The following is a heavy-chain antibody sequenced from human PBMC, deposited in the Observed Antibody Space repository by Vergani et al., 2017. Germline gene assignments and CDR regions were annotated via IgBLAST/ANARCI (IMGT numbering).Heavy chain of an antibody. CDR1: GFTFSSYG. J-gene: IGHJ6*03. V-gene: IGHV3-7*01. Sequence: VQLVESGGGVVQPGRSLRLSCAASGFTFSSYGMHWVRQAPGKGLEWVANIKQDGSEKYYVDSVKGRFTISRDNAKNSLYLQMNSLRAEDTAVYYCARDGSDPNYYYYMDVWGKGTTVTVSS. CDR2: IKQDGSEK. CDR3: ARDGSDPNYYYYMDV.